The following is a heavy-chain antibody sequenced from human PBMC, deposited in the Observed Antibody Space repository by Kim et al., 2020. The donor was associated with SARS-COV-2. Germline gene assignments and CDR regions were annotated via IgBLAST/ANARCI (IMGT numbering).Heavy chain of an antibody. CDR3: ARDYGSGALY. CDR2: RNK. J-gene: IGHJ4*02. Sequence: RNKHYADSVKGRFTISRTNSKSTLYLQMNNLRAEDTAVYYCARDYGSGALYWGQGTLVTVSS. V-gene: IGHV3-30*01. D-gene: IGHD3-10*01.